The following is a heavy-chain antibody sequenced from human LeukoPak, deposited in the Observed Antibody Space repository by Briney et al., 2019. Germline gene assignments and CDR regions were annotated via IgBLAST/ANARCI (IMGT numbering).Heavy chain of an antibody. V-gene: IGHV3-74*01. CDR3: ARESPEQYSSSSFVY. Sequence: GGSLRLSCAASGFTFSSYWMHWVRQAPGKGLVWVSRINSDGSSTSYADSVKGRFTISRDNAKNTLYLQMNSLRAEDTAVYYCARESPEQYSSSSFVYWGQGTLVTVSS. CDR2: INSDGSST. J-gene: IGHJ4*02. CDR1: GFTFSSYW. D-gene: IGHD6-6*01.